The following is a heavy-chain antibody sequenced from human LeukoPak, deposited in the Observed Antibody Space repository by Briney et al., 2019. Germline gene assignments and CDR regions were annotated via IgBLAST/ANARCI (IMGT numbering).Heavy chain of an antibody. CDR2: INHSGST. Sequence: SETLSLTCAVYGGSFRGYYWSWIRQPPGKGLEWIGEINHSGSTNYNPSLKSRVTISVDTSKNQFSLKLSSVTAADTAVYYCARLRGSSWTYYYYYMDVWGKGTTVTISS. V-gene: IGHV4-34*01. J-gene: IGHJ6*03. D-gene: IGHD6-13*01. CDR1: GGSFRGYY. CDR3: ARLRGSSWTYYYYYMDV.